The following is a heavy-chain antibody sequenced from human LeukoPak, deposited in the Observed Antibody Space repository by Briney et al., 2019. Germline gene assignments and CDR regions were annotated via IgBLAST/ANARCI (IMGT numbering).Heavy chain of an antibody. CDR2: FDPEDGET. J-gene: IGHJ4*02. CDR1: GYTLTELS. D-gene: IGHD2-2*01. V-gene: IGHV1-24*01. CDR3: ATYHCSSTSCHFYYFDY. Sequence: VSVKVSCKVSGYTLTELSMHWVRQAPGKGLEWMGGFDPEDGETIYAQKFQGRVTMTEDTSTDTAYMELSSLRSEDTAVYYCATYHCSSTSCHFYYFDYWGQGTLVTVSS.